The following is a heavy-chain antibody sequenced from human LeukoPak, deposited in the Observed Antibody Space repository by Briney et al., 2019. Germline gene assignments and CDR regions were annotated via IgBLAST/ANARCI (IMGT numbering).Heavy chain of an antibody. V-gene: IGHV5-51*02. J-gene: IGHJ3*02. CDR2: LYPGDSDT. CDR3: ARDDAFDI. Sequence: GDPLKISCKGSGYSVTSFWTGWVRQMPGQGMDWMGFLYPGDSDTRYSPSFPGQVTISDDKSISTAYLQWSSLKASDTTMYYCARDDAFDIWGQGTMVTVSS. CDR1: GYSVTSFW.